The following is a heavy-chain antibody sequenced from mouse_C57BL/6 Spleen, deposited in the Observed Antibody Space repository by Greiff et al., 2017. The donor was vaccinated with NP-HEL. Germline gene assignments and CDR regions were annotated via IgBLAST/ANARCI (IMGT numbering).Heavy chain of an antibody. V-gene: IGHV1-82*01. CDR3: ARTDYYGSSYADY. D-gene: IGHD1-1*01. CDR1: GYAFSSSW. Sequence: QVQLQQSGPELVKPGASVKISCKASGYAFSSSWMNWVKQRPGKGLEWIGRIYPGDGDTNYNGKFKGKATLTADKSSSTAYMQLSSLTSEDSAVYFCARTDYYGSSYADYWGQGTTLTVSS. CDR2: IYPGDGDT. J-gene: IGHJ2*01.